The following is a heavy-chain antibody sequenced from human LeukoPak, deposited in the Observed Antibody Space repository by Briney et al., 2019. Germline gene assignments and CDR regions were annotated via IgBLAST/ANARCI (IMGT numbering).Heavy chain of an antibody. CDR3: AKDRRSSGNSLLLEH. D-gene: IGHD4-23*01. CDR2: ISHSGDST. Sequence: GGSLRLSCAASGFTLTSSAMSWVRQAPGKGLEWVSVISHSGDSTYFADSVKGRFTISRDNSKNTLYLHMNSLRAEDTAVYYCAKDRRSSGNSLLLEHWGQGSLVTVSS. CDR1: GFTLTSSA. J-gene: IGHJ1*01. V-gene: IGHV3-23*01.